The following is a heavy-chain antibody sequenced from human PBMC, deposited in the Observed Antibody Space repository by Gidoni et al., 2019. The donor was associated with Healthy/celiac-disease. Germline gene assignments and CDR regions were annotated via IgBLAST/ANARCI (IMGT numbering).Heavy chain of an antibody. Sequence: QVQLVQSGAEVKKPGASVKVSCKASGYTFTSYDINWVRQATGQGREWMGWRNPNSGNTGYAQKFQGRVTMTRNTSISTAYMELSSLRSEDTAVYYCARVQDYGDFLGWYYYYYGMDVWGQGTTVTVSS. CDR3: ARVQDYGDFLGWYYYYYGMDV. CDR2: RNPNSGNT. V-gene: IGHV1-8*01. CDR1: GYTFTSYD. J-gene: IGHJ6*02. D-gene: IGHD4-17*01.